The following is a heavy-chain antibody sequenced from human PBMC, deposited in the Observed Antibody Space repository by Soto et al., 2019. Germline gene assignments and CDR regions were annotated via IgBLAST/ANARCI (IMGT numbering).Heavy chain of an antibody. J-gene: IGHJ6*02. D-gene: IGHD3-22*01. Sequence: PGGSLRLSCAAAGFTFSSYAMHWVRQAPGKGLEWVAVISYDGSNKYYADSVKGRFTISRDNSKNTLYLQMNSLRAEDTAVYYCARDSTDMIVVVTPGWDYGMDVWGQGTTVTVSS. CDR2: ISYDGSNK. CDR3: ARDSTDMIVVVTPGWDYGMDV. CDR1: GFTFSSYA. V-gene: IGHV3-30-3*01.